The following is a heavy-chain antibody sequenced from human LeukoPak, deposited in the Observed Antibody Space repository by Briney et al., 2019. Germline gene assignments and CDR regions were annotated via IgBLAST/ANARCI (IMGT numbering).Heavy chain of an antibody. J-gene: IGHJ3*01. CDR3: ARAPRPGAWDMITFEGVIVHVDAFDF. V-gene: IGHV4-39*07. CDR2: IYYSGRT. Sequence: PLETLSLTCAVSGGYLISTTYYGGWVRQPQGKGLESIRSIYYSGRTYHNPSLKSRVTVSVDMSKNQFSLQLSSVTAEDTAVYYCARAPRPGAWDMITFEGVIVHVDAFDFWGQGTMVTVAS. CDR1: GGYLISTTYY. D-gene: IGHD3-16*02.